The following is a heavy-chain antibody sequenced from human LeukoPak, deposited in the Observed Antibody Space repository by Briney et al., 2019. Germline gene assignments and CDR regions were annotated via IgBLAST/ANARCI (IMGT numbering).Heavy chain of an antibody. J-gene: IGHJ6*02. CDR3: AKDRARGSGSYYTPIPYYYYGMDV. Sequence: GRSLRLSCAASGFTFDDYAMHWVRQAPGKGLEGVSGISWNSGSIGYADSVKGRFTISRDNAKNSLYLQMNSLRAEDTALYYCAKDRARGSGSYYTPIPYYYYGMDVWGQGTTVTVSS. CDR1: GFTFDDYA. CDR2: ISWNSGSI. V-gene: IGHV3-9*01. D-gene: IGHD3-10*01.